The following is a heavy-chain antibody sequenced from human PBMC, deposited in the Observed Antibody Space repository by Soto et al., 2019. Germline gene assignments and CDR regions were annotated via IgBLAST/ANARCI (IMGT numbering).Heavy chain of an antibody. V-gene: IGHV1-69*13. CDR3: ASTFPITTVRGAPAYYYYAMDV. Sequence: SVKVSCKASGGTFSSYAISWVRQAPGQGLEWMGGIIPIFGTANYAQKFQGRVTITADESTSTAYMELSSLRSEDTAVYYCASTFPITTVRGAPAYYYYAMDVWGQGKTVTVS. J-gene: IGHJ6*02. CDR1: GGTFSSYA. D-gene: IGHD3-10*01. CDR2: IIPIFGTA.